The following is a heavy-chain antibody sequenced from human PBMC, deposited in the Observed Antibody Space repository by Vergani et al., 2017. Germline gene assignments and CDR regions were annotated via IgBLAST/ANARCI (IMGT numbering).Heavy chain of an antibody. CDR3: VKDIAASGNYWYFDL. V-gene: IGHV3-9*01. CDR1: GFTFTNFA. J-gene: IGHJ2*01. Sequence: EVQLLESGGNSVQPGGSLRLSCAASGFTFTNFAMTWVRQAPGEGLEWVSGINWNSDSIAYADSLKGRFTISRDNAKNSLYLQMNSLRAEDTALYYCVKDIAASGNYWYFDLWGRGTLVTVSS. D-gene: IGHD6-13*01. CDR2: INWNSDSI.